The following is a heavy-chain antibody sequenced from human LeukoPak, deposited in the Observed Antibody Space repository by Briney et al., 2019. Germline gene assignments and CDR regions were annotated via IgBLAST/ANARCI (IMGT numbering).Heavy chain of an antibody. V-gene: IGHV3-21*01. CDR2: ISSSSSYI. Sequence: GGSLRLSCAASGFTFSSYSMNWVRQAPGKGLEWVSSISSSSSYIYYADSVKGRFTISRDNAKNSPYLQMNSLRAEDTAVYYCARGPATIGNWFDPWGQGTLVTVSS. CDR3: ARGPATIGNWFDP. CDR1: GFTFSSYS. J-gene: IGHJ5*02. D-gene: IGHD2-15*01.